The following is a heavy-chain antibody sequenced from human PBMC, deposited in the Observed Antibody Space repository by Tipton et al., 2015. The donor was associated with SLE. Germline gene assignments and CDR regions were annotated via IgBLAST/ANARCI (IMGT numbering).Heavy chain of an antibody. V-gene: IGHV4-38-2*01. J-gene: IGHJ4*02. CDR3: ARASWDHRGSGSFSDY. Sequence: LRLSCVVSDYSISSTYYWGWIRQPPGKGLEWIGNIYHTGTTYYIPSLKSRVTISLDMSRNQFSLILSSVTAADTAVYYCARASWDHRGSGSFSDYWGQGKLVTVSS. CDR1: DYSISSTYY. D-gene: IGHD3-10*01. CDR2: IYHTGTT.